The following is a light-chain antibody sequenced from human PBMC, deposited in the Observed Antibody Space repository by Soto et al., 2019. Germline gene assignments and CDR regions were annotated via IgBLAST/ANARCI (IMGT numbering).Light chain of an antibody. Sequence: EIVLTQSPGTLSLSPGERATLFCRASQSVRSSDLAWYQQKPGQTPSLLIYGVSSRATGTPDRFSGSGSGTDFTLTISRLEPEDFAVYYCQQYGTSPLTFGGGTKVEIK. CDR1: QSVRSSD. CDR3: QQYGTSPLT. J-gene: IGKJ4*01. V-gene: IGKV3-20*01. CDR2: GVS.